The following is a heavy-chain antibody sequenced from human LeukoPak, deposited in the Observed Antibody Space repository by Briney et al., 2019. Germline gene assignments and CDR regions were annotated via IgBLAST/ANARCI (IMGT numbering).Heavy chain of an antibody. D-gene: IGHD3-22*01. V-gene: IGHV3-30*02. CDR1: GFTFSSYG. CDR3: AKVAPKHYYDSSGYYCDY. J-gene: IGHJ4*02. CDR2: IRYDGSNK. Sequence: GGSLRLSSAASGFTFSSYGMHWVRLAPGKGLEWVAFIRYDGSNKYYADSVKGRFTISRDNSKNTLYLQMNSLRAEDTAVYYCAKVAPKHYYDSSGYYCDYWGQGTLVTVSS.